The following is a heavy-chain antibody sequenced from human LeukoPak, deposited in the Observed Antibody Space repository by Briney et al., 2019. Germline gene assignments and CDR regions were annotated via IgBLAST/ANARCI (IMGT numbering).Heavy chain of an antibody. J-gene: IGHJ4*02. Sequence: SETLSLTCSVSGGSLTSDYWSWIRQSPVRGLEFIAYIYSIGTIYNPSLKDRVTLSIDTSNSQYSLKLDSVTAADTAVYYCARRAAMGQAYFDYWRQGILVTVSS. CDR2: IYSIGT. D-gene: IGHD6-13*01. CDR3: ARRAAMGQAYFDY. CDR1: GGSLTSDY. V-gene: IGHV4-59*08.